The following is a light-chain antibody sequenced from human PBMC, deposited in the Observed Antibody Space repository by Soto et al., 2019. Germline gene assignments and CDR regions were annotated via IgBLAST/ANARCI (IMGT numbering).Light chain of an antibody. Sequence: IQMTQSPSSLSASVGDRVTITCQASHDIKNYLICYQQKPGKAPKLLIYDASTLRTGVSSRFSGSGSGTHFTLTISSLQPEDIATYYCQQFDSVPCTFGQGTKLEIK. V-gene: IGKV1-33*01. CDR2: DAS. J-gene: IGKJ2*02. CDR1: HDIKNY. CDR3: QQFDSVPCT.